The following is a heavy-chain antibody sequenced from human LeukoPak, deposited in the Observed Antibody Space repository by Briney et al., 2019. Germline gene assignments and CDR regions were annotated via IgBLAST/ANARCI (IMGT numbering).Heavy chain of an antibody. CDR2: INHGGST. Sequence: PSETLSLTCAVYGGSFSGYYWSWIRQPPGKGLEWIGEINHGGSTNYNPSLKSRVTISADPSKNQVSLKVKSVTAADTAVYSCARVRRVRRSPQGFFDYWGQGTLVTVSS. V-gene: IGHV4-34*01. CDR1: GGSFSGYY. D-gene: IGHD3-10*01. J-gene: IGHJ4*02. CDR3: ARVRRVRRSPQGFFDY.